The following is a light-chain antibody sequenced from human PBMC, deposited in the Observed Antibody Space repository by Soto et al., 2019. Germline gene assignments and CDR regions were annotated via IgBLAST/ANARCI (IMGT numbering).Light chain of an antibody. CDR2: EVS. J-gene: IGLJ1*01. CDR1: SSDVGSYNR. Sequence: QSVLTQPPSVSGSPGQSVAISCTGTSSDVGSYNRVSWYQQPPGTAPKVMIYEVSNRPSGVPDRFSGSKSGNTASLTISGLQAEYEADYYCSSYTSSSTYVFGTGTKLTVL. CDR3: SSYTSSSTYV. V-gene: IGLV2-18*02.